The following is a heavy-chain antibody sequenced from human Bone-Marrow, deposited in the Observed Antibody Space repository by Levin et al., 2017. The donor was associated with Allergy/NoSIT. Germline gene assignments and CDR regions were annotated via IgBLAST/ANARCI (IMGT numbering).Heavy chain of an antibody. V-gene: IGHV5-51*01. D-gene: IGHD2-8*01. CDR3: ARRMGDH. CDR1: GYSFSTYW. J-gene: IGHJ4*02. CDR2: IYPDDSDT. Sequence: KVSCKGSGYSFSTYWITWVRQMPGKGLEYMGIIYPDDSDTRYSPSFQGQVTISVDKSINTAYLQWNSLKTSDSAMYYSARRMGDHWGQGTLVTVSA.